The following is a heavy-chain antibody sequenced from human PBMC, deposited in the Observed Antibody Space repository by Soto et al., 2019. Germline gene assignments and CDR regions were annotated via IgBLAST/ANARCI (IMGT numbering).Heavy chain of an antibody. Sequence: GGSLRLSCAASGFTFSSYWMSWVRQAPGKGLEWVANIKQDGGEKYYVDSVKGRFTISRDNAKNSLYLQMNSLRAEDTAVYYCARVCSGGSCYSGYYYYYGMDVWGQGTTVTVSS. CDR2: IKQDGGEK. J-gene: IGHJ6*02. CDR3: ARVCSGGSCYSGYYYYYGMDV. D-gene: IGHD2-15*01. CDR1: GFTFSSYW. V-gene: IGHV3-7*03.